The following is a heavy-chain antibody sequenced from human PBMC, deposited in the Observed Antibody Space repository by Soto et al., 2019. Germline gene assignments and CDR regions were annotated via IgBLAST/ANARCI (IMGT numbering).Heavy chain of an antibody. V-gene: IGHV4-4*02. CDR2: IYHSGST. CDR1: SGSISSSNW. Sequence: QVQLQESGPGLVKPSGTLSLTCAVSSGSISSSNWWSWVRQPPGKGLEWIGEIYHSGSTKYNPSLKSRLTISVDKSKNQFSLKLSSVTAADTAVYYCARGVLDNSGWGAGYYFDYWGQGTLVTVSS. D-gene: IGHD6-19*01. J-gene: IGHJ4*02. CDR3: ARGVLDNSGWGAGYYFDY.